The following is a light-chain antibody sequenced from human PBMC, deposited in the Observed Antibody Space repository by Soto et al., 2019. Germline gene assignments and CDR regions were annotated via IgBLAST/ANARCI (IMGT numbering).Light chain of an antibody. V-gene: IGLV1-40*01. CDR2: GNS. CDR1: SSNIGAGYD. CDR3: QSYDSSLSAPYV. Sequence: QSVLTQPPSVSGAPGQRVTISCTGSSSNIGAGYDVHWYQQLPGTAPKLLLYGNSNRPSGVPDRFSGSKSGTSASLAITGLQAEDEADYYCQSYDSSLSAPYVFGTGTKVTVL. J-gene: IGLJ1*01.